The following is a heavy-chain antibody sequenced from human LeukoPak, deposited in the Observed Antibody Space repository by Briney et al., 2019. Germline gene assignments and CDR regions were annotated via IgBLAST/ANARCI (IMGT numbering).Heavy chain of an antibody. CDR3: VRDLGGRSGH. Sequence: GGSLRLSCAASGFTFSSNWMHWVRQAPGKGLVWVSRINEDGSTTNYADSVKGRSTIFRDNAKNTLYLQMNSLRAEDTAVYYCVRDLGGRSGHWGRGTLVTVSS. V-gene: IGHV3-74*01. D-gene: IGHD1-26*01. J-gene: IGHJ4*02. CDR2: INEDGSTT. CDR1: GFTFSSNW.